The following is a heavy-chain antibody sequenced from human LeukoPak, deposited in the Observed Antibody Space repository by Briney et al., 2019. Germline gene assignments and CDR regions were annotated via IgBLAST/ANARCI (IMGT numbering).Heavy chain of an antibody. CDR1: GGSISRSYYY. CDR3: ARHEHKAVAGDT. CDR2: VYYSGKT. D-gene: IGHD6-19*01. Sequence: SETLSLTCTVSGGSISRSYYYWGWIRQPPGKGLAWVGSVYYSGKTFYSPSLESRVTISVDTSKNHFSLRLISVTAADTAMYYCARHEHKAVAGDTWGQGTLVTVSS. J-gene: IGHJ5*02. V-gene: IGHV4-39*01.